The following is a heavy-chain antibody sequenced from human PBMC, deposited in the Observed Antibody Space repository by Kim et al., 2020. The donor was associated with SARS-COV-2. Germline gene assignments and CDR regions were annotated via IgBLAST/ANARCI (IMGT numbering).Heavy chain of an antibody. D-gene: IGHD3-9*01. CDR3: ARSWDFDWLYVY. CDR1: GFTFSSYS. V-gene: IGHV3-21*01. J-gene: IGHJ4*02. CDR2: ISSSSSYI. Sequence: GGSLRLSCAASGFTFSSYSMNWVRQAPGKGLEWVSSISSSSSYIYYADSVKGRFTISRDNAKNSLYLQMNSLRAEDTAVYYCARSWDFDWLYVYWGQGTLVTVSS.